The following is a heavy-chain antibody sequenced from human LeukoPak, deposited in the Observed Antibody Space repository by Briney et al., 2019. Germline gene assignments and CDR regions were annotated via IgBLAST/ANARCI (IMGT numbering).Heavy chain of an antibody. CDR3: AKNLISTDYDSSGYYIVFNYYGMDV. V-gene: IGHV3-23*01. Sequence: GGSLRLSCAASGFTFSSYAMSWVRQAPGKGLEWVSAISGSGGSTYYADSVKGRFTISRDNSKNTLYLQMNSLRAEDTAVYYCAKNLISTDYDSSGYYIVFNYYGMDVWGQGTTVTVSS. J-gene: IGHJ6*02. CDR2: ISGSGGST. CDR1: GFTFSSYA. D-gene: IGHD3-22*01.